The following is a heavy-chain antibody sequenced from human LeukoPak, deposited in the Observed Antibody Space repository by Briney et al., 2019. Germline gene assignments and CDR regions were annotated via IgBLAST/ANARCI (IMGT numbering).Heavy chain of an antibody. CDR2: ISAYNGNT. J-gene: IGHJ4*02. CDR3: ARDSPYYYGSGSYFPFDY. Sequence: ASVKVSCKASGYTFTSYGISWVRQAPGQGLEWMGWISAYNGNTNYAQKLQGRVTMTTDTSTSTAYMELRSLRSDDTAVYYCARDSPYYYGSGSYFPFDYWGQGTLVTVSS. V-gene: IGHV1-18*01. CDR1: GYTFTSYG. D-gene: IGHD3-10*01.